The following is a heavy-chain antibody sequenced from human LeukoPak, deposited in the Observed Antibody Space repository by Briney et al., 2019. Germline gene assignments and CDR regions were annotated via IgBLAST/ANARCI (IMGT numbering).Heavy chain of an antibody. J-gene: IGHJ4*02. CDR3: ATSSGYYDPYYFDY. Sequence: PGGSLRLSCATSGFTFADYAIHWVRQRPGKGLEWVSGISCNSGSVGYADSVKGRFTISRDNAKNSLFLEMNSLRAEDTALYYCATSSGYYDPYYFDYWGQGTLVTVSS. CDR2: ISCNSGSV. V-gene: IGHV3-9*01. D-gene: IGHD3-22*01. CDR1: GFTFADYA.